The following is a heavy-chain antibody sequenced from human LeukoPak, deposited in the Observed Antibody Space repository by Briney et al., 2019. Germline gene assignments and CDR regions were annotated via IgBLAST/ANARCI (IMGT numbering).Heavy chain of an antibody. CDR3: ARGQGGSSHYYDRGTYYFDY. Sequence: KPSETLSLTCTVSGGSISSGGYYWSWIRQPPGKGLEWIGEINHSGSTNYNPSLKSRVTISVDTSKNQFSLKLSSVTAADTAVYYCARGQGGSSHYYDRGTYYFDYWGQGTLVTVSS. J-gene: IGHJ4*02. CDR2: INHSGST. V-gene: IGHV4-39*07. CDR1: GGSISSGGYY. D-gene: IGHD3-22*01.